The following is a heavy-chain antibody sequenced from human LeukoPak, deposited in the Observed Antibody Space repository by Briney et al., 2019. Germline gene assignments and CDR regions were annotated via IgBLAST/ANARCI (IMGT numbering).Heavy chain of an antibody. V-gene: IGHV1-2*02. CDR1: GYTFTGYY. D-gene: IGHD3-16*01. CDR3: ARDRGGGDGAFDI. J-gene: IGHJ3*02. CDR2: INPNSGGT. Sequence: ASVKVSCKASGYTFTGYYMHWVRQAPGQGLEWMGWINPNSGGTNYAQKFQGRVTMTRDTSISTAYMELSSLTSDDTAVYYCARDRGGGDGAFDIWGQGTMVTVSS.